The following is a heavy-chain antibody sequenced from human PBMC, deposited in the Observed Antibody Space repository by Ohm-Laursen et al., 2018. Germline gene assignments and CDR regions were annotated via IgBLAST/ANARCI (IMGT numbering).Heavy chain of an antibody. CDR2: ISGSGGST. CDR1: GFTFSSYA. J-gene: IGHJ4*02. Sequence: SLRLSCSASGFTFSSYAMSWVRQAPGKGLEWVSAISGSGGSTYYADSVKGRFTISRDNSKNTLYLQMNSLRAEDTAVYYRARGGQQQVEDYWGQGTLVTVSS. D-gene: IGHD6-13*01. CDR3: ARGGQQQVEDY. V-gene: IGHV3-23*01.